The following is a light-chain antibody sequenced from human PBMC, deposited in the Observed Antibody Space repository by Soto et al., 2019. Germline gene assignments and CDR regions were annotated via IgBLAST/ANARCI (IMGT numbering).Light chain of an antibody. CDR2: DTS. CDR1: QSVSSTY. CDR3: KQRSNVTHWT. J-gene: IGKJ1*01. Sequence: EIMVKHSLATLSLYPGERATLSCRASQSVSSTYLGWYQQQPGQPPRLLIYDTSTRATGVPARFRGSRSGPEFTLTISCLEPEDFAVYYCKQRSNVTHWTFGQG. V-gene: IGKV3D-20*02.